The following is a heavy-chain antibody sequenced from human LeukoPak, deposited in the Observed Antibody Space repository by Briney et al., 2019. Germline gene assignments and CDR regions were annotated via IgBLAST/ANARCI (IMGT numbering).Heavy chain of an antibody. J-gene: IGHJ4*02. D-gene: IGHD5-18*01. CDR2: ISAYNGNT. CDR3: ARELSWIQLWLDY. V-gene: IGHV1-18*04. CDR1: GYTVTSYG. Sequence: ASVTVSCKAAGYTVTSYGISWVRQAPGQGLEWMGWISAYNGNTNYAQKLQSRVTMTTDTSTSTAYMELRSLRSDDTAVYYCARELSWIQLWLDYWGQGTLVTVSS.